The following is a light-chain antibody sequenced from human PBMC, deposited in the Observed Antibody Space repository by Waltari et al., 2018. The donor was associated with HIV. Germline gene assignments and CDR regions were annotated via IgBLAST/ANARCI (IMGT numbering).Light chain of an antibody. V-gene: IGLV2-14*01. CDR3: SSYTSSTILA. Sequence: QSALTQPASVSGSPGQSITISCTGTRSDVGGYNYVSWYQQHPGQAPKLMIYEVSNRSSGVSDRVSGSKSGNTASLTISGLQAADECDYYCSSYTSSTILAFGEGTKLTVL. J-gene: IGLJ2*01. CDR1: RSDVGGYNY. CDR2: EVS.